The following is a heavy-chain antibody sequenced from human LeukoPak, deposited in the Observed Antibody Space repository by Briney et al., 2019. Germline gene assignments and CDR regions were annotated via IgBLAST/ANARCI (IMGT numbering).Heavy chain of an antibody. CDR1: GFTFSSYA. Sequence: GGSLRLSCAGSGFTFSSYAMHWVRQAPGKGLEWVAVISYDGSNKYYADSVKGRFTISGDNSKNTLYLQMNSLRAEDTAVYYCARSRITMNWFDPWGQGTLVTVSS. CDR2: ISYDGSNK. V-gene: IGHV3-30*04. J-gene: IGHJ5*02. D-gene: IGHD3-10*01. CDR3: ARSRITMNWFDP.